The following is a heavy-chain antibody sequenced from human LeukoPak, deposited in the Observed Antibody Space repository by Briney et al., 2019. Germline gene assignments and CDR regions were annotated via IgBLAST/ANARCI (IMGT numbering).Heavy chain of an antibody. D-gene: IGHD1-14*01. V-gene: IGHV4-4*02. CDR3: AREILGGFNPGAY. J-gene: IGHJ4*02. Sequence: PSETLSLTCTVALDSTTSNFWSWVRQPPGKCLEWIGEIHRSGRHNYNPSLQSRFTIPIDRSRNQIALELSSGTAADTVVYYCAREILGGFNPGAYWGQGTLVTVSS. CDR2: IHRSGRH. CDR1: LDSTTSNF.